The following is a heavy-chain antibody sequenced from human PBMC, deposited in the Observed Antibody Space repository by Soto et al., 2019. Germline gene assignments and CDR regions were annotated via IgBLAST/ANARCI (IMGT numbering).Heavy chain of an antibody. V-gene: IGHV1-3*01. J-gene: IGHJ3*02. CDR1: GYTFTNYA. CDR3: AAPPMVRGVIRSSNDWPFDI. D-gene: IGHD3-10*01. CDR2: VNPSNGLT. Sequence: GASVKVSCKSSGYTFTNYALHWVRQAPGHGLELMCWVNPSNGLTRYSENFQGRLSLTRDMSTSTAYMELSSLRSEDTAVYYCAAPPMVRGVIRSSNDWPFDIWGQGTMVTV.